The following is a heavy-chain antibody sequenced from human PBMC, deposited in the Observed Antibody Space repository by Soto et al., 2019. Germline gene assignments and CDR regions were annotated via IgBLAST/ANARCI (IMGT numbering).Heavy chain of an antibody. CDR2: IYYSGST. CDR3: ARENYGDYLNWFDP. D-gene: IGHD4-17*01. V-gene: IGHV4-31*03. J-gene: IGHJ5*02. CDR1: GGSISSGGYY. Sequence: SETLSLTCTVSGGSISSGGYYWSWIRQHPGKGLEWIGYIYYSGSTYYNPSLKSRVTISVDTSKNQFSLKLSSVTAADTAVYYCARENYGDYLNWFDPWGQGTLVTVSS.